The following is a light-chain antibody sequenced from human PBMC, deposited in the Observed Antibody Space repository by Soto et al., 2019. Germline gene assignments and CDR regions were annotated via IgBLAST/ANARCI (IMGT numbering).Light chain of an antibody. J-gene: IGKJ1*01. CDR1: QSVNSNH. CDR3: HQFGRSTHT. CDR2: GPS. Sequence: EIVLTQSPGTLSLSPGERATLSCGASQSVNSNHIAWYQQKPGQAPRLLIYGPSTRATGIPERFSGSGSGTDFTLSVSKLEPEDFAVYFCHQFGRSTHTFGQGTKVDIK. V-gene: IGKV3-20*01.